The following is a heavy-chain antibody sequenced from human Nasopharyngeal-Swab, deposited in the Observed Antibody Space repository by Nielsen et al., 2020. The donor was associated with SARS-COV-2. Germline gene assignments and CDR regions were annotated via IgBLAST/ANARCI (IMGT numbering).Heavy chain of an antibody. Sequence: SETLSLTCAVSGYSISSGYYWGWIRQPPGKGLEWIGSIYHSGSTYYNPSLKGRVTISVDTSKNQFSLKLSSVTAADTAVYYCARHFPLSGIGVVITTPQIYFDYWGQGTLVTVSS. J-gene: IGHJ4*02. CDR1: GYSISSGYY. D-gene: IGHD3-22*01. CDR3: ARHFPLSGIGVVITTPQIYFDY. V-gene: IGHV4-38-2*01. CDR2: IYHSGST.